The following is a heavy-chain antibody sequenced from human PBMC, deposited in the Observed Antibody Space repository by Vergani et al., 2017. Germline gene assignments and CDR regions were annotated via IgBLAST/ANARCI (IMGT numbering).Heavy chain of an antibody. V-gene: IGHV1-69*01. CDR2: IIPIFGTA. CDR1: GGTFSSYA. D-gene: IGHD3-22*01. CDR3: AREEYYYDSSGYRKRKNFDY. Sequence: QVQLVQSGAEVKKPGSSVKVSCKASGGTFSSYAISWVRQAPGQGLEWMGGIIPIFGTANYAQKFQGRVTITADESTITAYMELSSRRSEDTAGYYCAREEYYYDSSGYRKRKNFDYWGQGTLVTGSS. J-gene: IGHJ4*02.